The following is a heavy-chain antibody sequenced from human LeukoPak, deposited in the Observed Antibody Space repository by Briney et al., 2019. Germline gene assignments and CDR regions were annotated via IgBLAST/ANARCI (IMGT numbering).Heavy chain of an antibody. D-gene: IGHD4-23*01. CDR1: GYTFTSYG. CDR2: IWYDGSNK. V-gene: IGHV3-33*08. CDR3: ARERSTVAPPHPFDY. J-gene: IGHJ4*02. Sequence: SCKASGYTFTSYGMHWVRQAPGKGLEWVAVIWYDGSNKYYADSVKGRFTISRDNSKNTLYLQMNSLRAEDTAVYYCARERSTVAPPHPFDYWGQGTLVTVSS.